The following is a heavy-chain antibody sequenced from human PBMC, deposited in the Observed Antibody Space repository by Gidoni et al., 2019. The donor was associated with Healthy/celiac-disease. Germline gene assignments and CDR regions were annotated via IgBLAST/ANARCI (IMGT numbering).Heavy chain of an antibody. CDR2: IFSNDEN. CDR1: GFSLSNARMG. V-gene: IGHV2-26*01. CDR3: ARDTGIVGATLDY. Sequence: QVTLKESGPVLVKPTETLTLPCTVSGFSLSNARMGVSWIRQPPGKALEWLAHIFSNDENSYSTSLKSRLTISKDTSKSQVVLTMTNMDPVDTATYYCARDTGIVGATLDYWGQGTLVTVSS. D-gene: IGHD1-26*01. J-gene: IGHJ4*02.